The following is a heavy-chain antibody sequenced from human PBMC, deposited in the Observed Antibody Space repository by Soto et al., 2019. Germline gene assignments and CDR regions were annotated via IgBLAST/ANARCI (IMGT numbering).Heavy chain of an antibody. CDR1: GGSISSSSYY. CDR3: ARQIVGARGFRDYYYGMDV. V-gene: IGHV4-39*01. Sequence: SETLSLTCTVSGGSISSSSYYWGWIRQPPGKGLEWIGSIYYSGSTYYNPSLKSRVTISVDTSKNQFSLKLSSVTAADTAVYYCARQIVGARGFRDYYYGMDVWGQGTTVTVSS. D-gene: IGHD1-26*01. J-gene: IGHJ6*02. CDR2: IYYSGST.